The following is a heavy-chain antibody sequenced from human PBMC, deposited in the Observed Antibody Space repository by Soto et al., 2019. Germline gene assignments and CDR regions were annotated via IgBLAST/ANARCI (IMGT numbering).Heavy chain of an antibody. D-gene: IGHD1-26*01. CDR2: LSVYNGYT. Sequence: QVQLVHSGAEVKEPGASVKVSCKASGYTFTSYSFIWVRQAPGQGLEWMGWLSVYNGYTNSAQKVQGRVTMTTDTSSSIAYMELRSLRSDDTAVYYCARGGSYYPYDFDYWGQGTLITVSS. V-gene: IGHV1-18*01. J-gene: IGHJ4*02. CDR1: GYTFTSYS. CDR3: ARGGSYYPYDFDY.